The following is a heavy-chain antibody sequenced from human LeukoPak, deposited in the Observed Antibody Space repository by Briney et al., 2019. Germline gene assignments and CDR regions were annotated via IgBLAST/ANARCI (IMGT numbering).Heavy chain of an antibody. CDR1: GFTFDDYT. V-gene: IGHV3-53*01. CDR2: IYSGGST. D-gene: IGHD6-19*01. Sequence: PGGSLRLSCAASGFTFDDYTMDWVRQAPGKGLEWVSVIYSGGSTYYADSVKGRFTISRDNSKNTLYLQMNSLRAEDTAVYYCARGSGWYYFDYWGQGTLVTVSS. CDR3: ARGSGWYYFDY. J-gene: IGHJ4*02.